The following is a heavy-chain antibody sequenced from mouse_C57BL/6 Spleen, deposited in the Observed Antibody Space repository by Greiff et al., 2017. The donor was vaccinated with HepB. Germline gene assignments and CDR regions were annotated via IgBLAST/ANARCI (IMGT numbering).Heavy chain of an antibody. V-gene: IGHV3-6*01. CDR3: AIYGSSLDY. D-gene: IGHD1-1*01. J-gene: IGHJ2*01. CDR1: GYSITSGYY. CDR2: ISYDGSN. Sequence: DVHLVESGPGLVKPSQSLSLTCSVTGYSITSGYYWNWIRQFPGNKLEWMGYISYDGSNNYNPSLKNRISITRDTSKNQFFLKLNSVTTEDTATYYCAIYGSSLDYWGQGTTLTVSS.